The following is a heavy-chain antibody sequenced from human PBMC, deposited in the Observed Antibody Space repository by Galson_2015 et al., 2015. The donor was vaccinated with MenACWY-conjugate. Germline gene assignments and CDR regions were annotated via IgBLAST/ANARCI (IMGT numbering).Heavy chain of an antibody. D-gene: IGHD3-10*01. V-gene: IGHV1-46*01. Sequence: SVKVSCKASGYTFTNYYIHWVRQAPGQRLEWMGIINPSDGSTNYAQKFQGRVTMTRETSTSTVYLELSSLRSEDTAVYYCARDLRRVSMVRGSSVPEAFDTWGQRTMGTVPS. CDR2: INPSDGST. CDR1: GYTFTNYY. J-gene: IGHJ3*02. CDR3: ARDLRRVSMVRGSSVPEAFDT.